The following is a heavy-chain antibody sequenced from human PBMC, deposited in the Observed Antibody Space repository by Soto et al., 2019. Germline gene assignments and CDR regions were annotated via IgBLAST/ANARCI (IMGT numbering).Heavy chain of an antibody. J-gene: IGHJ4*02. CDR1: GGSIGTGGYH. V-gene: IGHV4-31*03. Sequence: QVQLQESGPGLVKPSQTLSLTCTVTGGSIGTGGYHWSWIRQHPGKGLEWIGYIYYSGNTYYNPSLKSGVTISVGTSKNQFSLKLSSVTAADTAVYYCARRVGATTAIDCWGQGTLVTVSS. CDR3: ARRVGATTAIDC. D-gene: IGHD1-26*01. CDR2: IYYSGNT.